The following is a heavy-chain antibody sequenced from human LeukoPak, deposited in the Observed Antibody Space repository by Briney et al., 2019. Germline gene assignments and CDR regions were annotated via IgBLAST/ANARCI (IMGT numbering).Heavy chain of an antibody. CDR3: ARGGYYGSGNDFRFDP. V-gene: IGHV4-39*07. CDR2: IYYSGST. J-gene: IGHJ5*02. Sequence: SETLSLTCTVSGGSISSSSYYWGWIRQPPGKGLEWIGSIYYSGSTYYNPSLKSRVTISVDTSKNQFSLKLSAVTAADTAIYYCARGGYYGSGNDFRFDPWGQGTLVTVSS. D-gene: IGHD3-10*01. CDR1: GGSISSSSYY.